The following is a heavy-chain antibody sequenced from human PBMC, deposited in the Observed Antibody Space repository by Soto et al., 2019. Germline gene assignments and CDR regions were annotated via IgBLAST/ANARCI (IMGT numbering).Heavy chain of an antibody. J-gene: IGHJ6*02. D-gene: IGHD3-10*01. V-gene: IGHV1-69*13. CDR2: IIPIFGTA. CDR3: ASSHCYGSGYVPAPPMDV. CDR1: GGTFSSYA. Sequence: ASVKVSCKASGGTFSSYAISWVRQAPGQGLEWMGGIIPIFGTANYAQKFQGRVTITADESTSTAYMELSRLRSEDTAVYYCASSHCYGSGYVPAPPMDVWGQGTTVTVSS.